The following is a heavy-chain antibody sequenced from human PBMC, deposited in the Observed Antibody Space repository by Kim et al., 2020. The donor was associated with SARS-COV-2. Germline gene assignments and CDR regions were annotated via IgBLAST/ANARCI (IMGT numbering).Heavy chain of an antibody. CDR3: ARDGQLGYCSSTSCYGDWFDP. D-gene: IGHD2-2*01. Sequence: ASVKVSCKASGYTFTGYYMHWVRQAPGQGLEWMGWINPNSGGTNYAQKFQGRVTMTRDTSISTAYMELSRLRSDDTAVYYCARDGQLGYCSSTSCYGDWFDPWGQGTLVTVSS. J-gene: IGHJ5*02. CDR2: INPNSGGT. CDR1: GYTFTGYY. V-gene: IGHV1-2*02.